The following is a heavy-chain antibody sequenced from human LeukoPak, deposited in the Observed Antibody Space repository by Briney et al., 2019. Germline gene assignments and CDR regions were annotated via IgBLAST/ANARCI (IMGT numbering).Heavy chain of an antibody. V-gene: IGHV1-69*01. D-gene: IGHD1-26*01. Sequence: SVTVSCKASGGTFSSYAISWVRQAPGQGLEWMGGIIPIFGTANYAQKFQGRVTITADESTSTAYMELSSLRSEDTAVYYCARAPRGGLLAYFDYWGQGTLVTVSS. CDR1: GGTFSSYA. CDR2: IIPIFGTA. CDR3: ARAPRGGLLAYFDY. J-gene: IGHJ4*02.